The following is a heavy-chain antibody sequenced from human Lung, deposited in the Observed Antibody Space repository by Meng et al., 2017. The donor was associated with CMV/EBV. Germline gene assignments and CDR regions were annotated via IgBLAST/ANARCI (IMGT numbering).Heavy chain of an antibody. V-gene: IGHV4-38-2*01. J-gene: IGHJ6*02. Sequence: GSLRLXCHVSGHSISSDYFWGWVRQSPGTGLEWVGICDSGDTFYNPSLKSRVAISVDTSANQFSLTLRSVTAADTAVYYCVRHIIVVPARGYGVDVWGQGTTVTVSS. D-gene: IGHD2-2*01. CDR2: CDSGDT. CDR3: VRHIIVVPARGYGVDV. CDR1: GHSISSDYF.